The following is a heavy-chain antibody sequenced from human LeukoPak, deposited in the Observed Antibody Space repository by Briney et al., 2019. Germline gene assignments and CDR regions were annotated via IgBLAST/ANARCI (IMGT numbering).Heavy chain of an antibody. CDR1: GYTFTGYY. J-gene: IGHJ6*02. D-gene: IGHD3-10*01. CDR2: INPNSGGT. Sequence: ASVKVSCKASGYTFTGYYMHWVRQAPGQGLEWMGWINPNSGGTNYAQKFQGRVTMTRDTSISTAYMELSRLRSDDTAVYYCVRGGRWFGELLPLYYYGMDVWGQGTTVTVSS. CDR3: VRGGRWFGELLPLYYYGMDV. V-gene: IGHV1-2*02.